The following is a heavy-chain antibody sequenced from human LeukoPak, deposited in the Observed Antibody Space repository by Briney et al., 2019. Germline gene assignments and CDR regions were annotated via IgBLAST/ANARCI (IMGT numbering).Heavy chain of an antibody. CDR1: GGSISSNSYY. D-gene: IGHD6-19*01. CDR3: ARQWGSGWYGEKYYYYGMDV. Sequence: PSETLSLTCTVSGGSISSNSYYWVWIRQPPGKGLEWIGNIYYSGDTYYNPALKSRVTISVDTSKNQFSLKLRSVTAADTAIYYCARQWGSGWYGEKYYYYGMDVWGQGTTVTVSS. V-gene: IGHV4-39*01. CDR2: IYYSGDT. J-gene: IGHJ6*02.